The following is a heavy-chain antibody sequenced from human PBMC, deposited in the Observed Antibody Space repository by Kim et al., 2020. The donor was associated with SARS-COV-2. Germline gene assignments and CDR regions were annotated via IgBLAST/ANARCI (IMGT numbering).Heavy chain of an antibody. CDR3: ARDRGGDSSGYFDY. V-gene: IGHV4-59*01. D-gene: IGHD6-19*01. J-gene: IGHJ4*02. Sequence: NPSLKSRGTISVDTSKNQFSLKPSSVTAADTAVYYCARDRGGDSSGYFDYWGQGTLVTVSS.